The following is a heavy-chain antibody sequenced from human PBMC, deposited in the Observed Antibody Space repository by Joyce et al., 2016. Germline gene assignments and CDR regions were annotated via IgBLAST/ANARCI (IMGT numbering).Heavy chain of an antibody. CDR1: GFMFSSYW. CDR3: AREARMQLTYYYFGLDV. J-gene: IGHJ6*02. D-gene: IGHD5-18*01. Sequence: EVQLVESGGRLVQPGGSLRLSCAASGFMFSSYWMIGVRQAPGKGLEWVANINQDGSEKNYVDSVKGRFTISRDKAKKSLYLQMNSLRAEDTAVYYCAREARMQLTYYYFGLDVWGQGTTVVVSS. CDR2: INQDGSEK. V-gene: IGHV3-7*01.